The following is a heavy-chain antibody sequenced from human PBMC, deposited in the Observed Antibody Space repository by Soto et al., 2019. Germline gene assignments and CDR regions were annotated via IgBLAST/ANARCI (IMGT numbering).Heavy chain of an antibody. Sequence: QVQLVQSGAEVKQPGASVKVSCKASGYTFTIYAISWVRQATGQGLEWMGWISAYNRNTNYAQKLQGRVTMTTATPTSTAYMELRSLRSDYTAVYYCARAPKVGWELLCFAFAIWGQGTMVTVSS. D-gene: IGHD1-26*01. CDR2: ISAYNRNT. V-gene: IGHV1-18*04. CDR3: ARAPKVGWELLCFAFAI. CDR1: GYTFTIYA. J-gene: IGHJ3*02.